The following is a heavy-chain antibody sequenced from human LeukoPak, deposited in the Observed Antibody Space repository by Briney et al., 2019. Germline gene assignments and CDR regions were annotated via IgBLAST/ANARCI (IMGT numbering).Heavy chain of an antibody. D-gene: IGHD6-19*01. Sequence: ASVKVSCKASGYTFTGYYMHWVRQAPGQGLEWMGWINPNSGGTNYAQKFQGRVTMTRDTSISTAYMELSRLRSDDTAVYYCAIISPRGGWFDYWGQGTLVTVSS. CDR2: INPNSGGT. J-gene: IGHJ4*02. CDR1: GYTFTGYY. V-gene: IGHV1-2*02. CDR3: AIISPRGGWFDY.